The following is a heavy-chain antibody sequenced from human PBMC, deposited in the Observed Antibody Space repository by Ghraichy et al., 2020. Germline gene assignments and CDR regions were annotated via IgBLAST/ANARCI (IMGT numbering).Heavy chain of an antibody. J-gene: IGHJ6*02. CDR3: ARSDYDFGYYYGMDV. V-gene: IGHV4-4*02. CDR2: IYHSGST. D-gene: IGHD5-12*01. CDR1: GGSISSSNW. Sequence: SETLSLTCAVSGGSISSSNWWSWVRQPPGKGLEWIGEIYHSGSTNYNPSLKSRVTISVDKSKNQFSLKLSSVTAADTAVYYCARSDYDFGYYYGMDVWGQGTTVTVSS.